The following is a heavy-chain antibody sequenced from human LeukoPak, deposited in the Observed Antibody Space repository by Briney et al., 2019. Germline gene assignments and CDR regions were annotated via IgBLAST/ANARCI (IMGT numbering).Heavy chain of an antibody. CDR3: ARVGYCSGGSCRKNNWFDP. V-gene: IGHV1-18*01. J-gene: IGHJ5*02. Sequence: ASVTVSCKASGYTFTSYGISWVRQAPGQGLEWMGWISAYNGNTNYAQKLQGRVTMTTDTSTSTAYMELRSLRSDDTAVYYCARVGYCSGGSCRKNNWFDPWGQGTLVTVSS. D-gene: IGHD2-15*01. CDR1: GYTFTSYG. CDR2: ISAYNGNT.